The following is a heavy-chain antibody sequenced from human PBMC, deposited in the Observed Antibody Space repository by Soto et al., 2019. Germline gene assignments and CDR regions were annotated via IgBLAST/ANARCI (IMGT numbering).Heavy chain of an antibody. CDR2: IYYSGST. CDR1: GGSISSYY. CDR3: ARAVLGYDILTGYIVDYFGY. D-gene: IGHD3-9*01. J-gene: IGHJ4*02. V-gene: IGHV4-59*01. Sequence: SETLSLTCTVSGGSISSYYWSWIRQPPGKGLEWIGYIYYSGSTNYNPSLKSRVTISVDTSKNQFSLKLSSVTAADTAVYYCARAVLGYDILTGYIVDYFGYWGQGTLVTVSS.